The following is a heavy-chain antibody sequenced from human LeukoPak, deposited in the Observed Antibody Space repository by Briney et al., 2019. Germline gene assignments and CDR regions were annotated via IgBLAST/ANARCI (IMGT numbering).Heavy chain of an antibody. J-gene: IGHJ4*02. Sequence: ASVKVSCKASGGTFTTYAISWVRQAPGQGLEWMGWISAYNGNTNYAQKLQGRVTMTTDTSTSTAYMELRSLRSDDTAVYYCARDFGGSYLGYFDYWGQGTLVTVSS. CDR3: ARDFGGSYLGYFDY. D-gene: IGHD1-26*01. CDR1: GGTFTTYA. CDR2: ISAYNGNT. V-gene: IGHV1-18*01.